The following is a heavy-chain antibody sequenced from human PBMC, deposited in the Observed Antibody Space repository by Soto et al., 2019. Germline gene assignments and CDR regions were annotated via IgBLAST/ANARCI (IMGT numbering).Heavy chain of an antibody. J-gene: IGHJ6*03. D-gene: IGHD3-10*01. CDR3: AKGINDYYMDV. CDR2: ISGSGVST. CDR1: GFTFSSYA. V-gene: IGHV3-23*01. Sequence: EVQLLESGGHLVQPGGSLRISCAASGFTFSSYAMSWVRQASGKGLEWVSTISGSGVSTYYADSVKGRFTIYRDNWKNTLYLQMNSLRAEDTAVYYCAKGINDYYMDVWGKGTTVTVS.